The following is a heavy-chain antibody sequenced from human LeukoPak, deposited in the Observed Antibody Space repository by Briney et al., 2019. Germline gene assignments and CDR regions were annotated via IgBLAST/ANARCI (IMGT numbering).Heavy chain of an antibody. V-gene: IGHV4-4*02. CDR1: GGSISSSNW. J-gene: IGHJ4*02. Sequence: SETLSLTCAVSGGSISSSNWWSWVRQPPGKGLEWIGEIYHSGSTNCNPSLKSRVTISVDKSKNQFSLKLSSVTAADTAVYYCAKDDGVLYKLTRLPDYWGQGTLVTVSS. CDR2: IYHSGST. D-gene: IGHD2-8*01. CDR3: AKDDGVLYKLTRLPDY.